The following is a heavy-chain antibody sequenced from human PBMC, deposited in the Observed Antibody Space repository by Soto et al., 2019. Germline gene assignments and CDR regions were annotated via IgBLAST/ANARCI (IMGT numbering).Heavy chain of an antibody. CDR1: GGSISSYY. CDR2: IYYSGST. V-gene: IGHV4-39*07. CDR3: ARRYGSAFDI. J-gene: IGHJ3*02. Sequence: SETLSLTCTVSGGSISSYYWGWIRRPPGKGLEWIGSIYYSGSTYYNPSLKSRVTISVDTSKNQFSLKLSSVTAADTAVYYCARRYGSAFDIWGQGTMVTVS. D-gene: IGHD3-10*01.